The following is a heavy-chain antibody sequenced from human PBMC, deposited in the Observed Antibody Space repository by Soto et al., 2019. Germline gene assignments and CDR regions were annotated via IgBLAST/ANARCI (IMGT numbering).Heavy chain of an antibody. CDR1: GYTFTSYA. Sequence: QVQLVQSGAEVKKPGASVKVSCKASGYTFTSYAMHWVRQAPGQRLEWMGWINAGNGNTKYSQKFQGRVTITRDTSASTADMELSSLRSEDTAVYYCARAIVVVTAADYWCQGTLVTVSS. CDR3: ARAIVVVTAADY. D-gene: IGHD2-21*02. J-gene: IGHJ4*02. CDR2: INAGNGNT. V-gene: IGHV1-3*01.